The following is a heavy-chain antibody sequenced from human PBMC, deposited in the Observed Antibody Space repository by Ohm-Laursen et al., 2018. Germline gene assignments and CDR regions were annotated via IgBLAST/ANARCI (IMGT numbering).Heavy chain of an antibody. CDR2: ISSSGSTI. D-gene: IGHD3-10*01. CDR1: GFTFSDYY. V-gene: IGHV3-11*01. J-gene: IGHJ4*02. Sequence: SLRLSCAASGFTFSDYYMSWIRQAPGKGLEWVSYISSSGSTIYYADSVKGRFTISRDNAKNSLYLQMNSLRAEDTAVYYCARVFSLNDYYGSGSYFGEDYWGQGTLVTVSS. CDR3: ARVFSLNDYYGSGSYFGEDY.